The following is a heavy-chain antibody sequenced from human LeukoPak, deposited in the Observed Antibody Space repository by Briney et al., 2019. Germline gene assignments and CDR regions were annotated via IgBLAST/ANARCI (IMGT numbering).Heavy chain of an antibody. V-gene: IGHV4-59*08. CDR2: IYYRGST. CDR3: ARHVTGYYFDS. CDR1: GGSISSYY. J-gene: IGHJ4*02. Sequence: SGTLSLTCTVSGGSISSYYWSWIRQPPGKGLEWIGYIYYRGSTNYNPSLKSRVTISVDTSKNQFSLHLSSVTAADTAVYYCARHVTGYYFDSWGQGTLVTVSS. D-gene: IGHD1-14*01.